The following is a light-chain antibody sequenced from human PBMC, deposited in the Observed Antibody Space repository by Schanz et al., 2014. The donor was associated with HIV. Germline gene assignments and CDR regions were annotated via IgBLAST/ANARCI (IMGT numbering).Light chain of an antibody. CDR2: AAS. CDR3: QQYHTYPYT. Sequence: DIQMTQSPSSVSASVGDRVTITCRARQGISSWLAWYQQKPGKAPKLLIYAASSLQSGVSSRFSGSGSGTEFTLSISTLQPEDFATYYCQQYHTYPYTFGQGTTLDLK. CDR1: QGISSW. V-gene: IGKV1D-16*01. J-gene: IGKJ2*01.